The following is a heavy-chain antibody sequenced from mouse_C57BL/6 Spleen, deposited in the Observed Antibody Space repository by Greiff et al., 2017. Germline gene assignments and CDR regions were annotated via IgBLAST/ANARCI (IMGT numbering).Heavy chain of an antibody. CDR3: ARWDYYGSSYDYAMDY. Sequence: EVQGVESGGGLVKPGGSLKLSCAASGFTFSDYGMHWVRQAPEKGLEWVAYISSGSSTIYYADTVKGRFTISRDNAKNTLFLQMTSLRSEDTAMYYCARWDYYGSSYDYAMDYWGQGTSVTVSS. CDR1: GFTFSDYG. CDR2: ISSGSSTI. J-gene: IGHJ4*01. V-gene: IGHV5-17*01. D-gene: IGHD1-1*01.